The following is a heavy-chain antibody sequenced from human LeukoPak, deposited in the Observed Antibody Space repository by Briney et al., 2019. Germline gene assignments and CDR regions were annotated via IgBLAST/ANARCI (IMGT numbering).Heavy chain of an antibody. CDR2: IKQDESEK. CDR3: ARDKPSGSSSGSVFDI. Sequence: GGSLRLSCVVSGFTFSGYWMSWVRQAPGKGLEWVANIKQDESEKYYVDSVKGRFTISRDNAKNSLYLQMNSLRAEDTAVYYCARDKPSGSSSGSVFDIWGQGTMVSVSS. J-gene: IGHJ3*02. V-gene: IGHV3-7*01. D-gene: IGHD1-26*01. CDR1: GFTFSGYW.